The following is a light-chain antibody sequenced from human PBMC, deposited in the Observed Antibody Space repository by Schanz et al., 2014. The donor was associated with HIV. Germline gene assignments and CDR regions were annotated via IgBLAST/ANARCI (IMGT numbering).Light chain of an antibody. Sequence: EIVLTQSPGTLSLSPGERATLSCRASQSVSNNLAWYQQTPGQVPRLLIYGASTRATGVPARFSGSGSGTEFTLTINSLEPEDFAVYYCQQYGNSPRTFGQGTKLEIK. CDR1: QSVSNN. V-gene: IGKV3-20*01. CDR2: GAS. J-gene: IGKJ2*02. CDR3: QQYGNSPRT.